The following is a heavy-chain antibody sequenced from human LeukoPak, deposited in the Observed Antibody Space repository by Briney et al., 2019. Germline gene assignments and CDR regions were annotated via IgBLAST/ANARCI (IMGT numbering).Heavy chain of an antibody. Sequence: NSSETLSLTCAVSGGSISSSNWWSWVRQPPGKGLEWIGEIYHSGSTNYNPSLKSRVTISVDKSKNQFSLKLSSVTAADTAVYYCARDRSITTPQDAFDIWGQGTMVTVSS. D-gene: IGHD3-10*01. CDR2: IYHSGST. V-gene: IGHV4-4*02. CDR1: GGSISSSNW. CDR3: ARDRSITTPQDAFDI. J-gene: IGHJ3*02.